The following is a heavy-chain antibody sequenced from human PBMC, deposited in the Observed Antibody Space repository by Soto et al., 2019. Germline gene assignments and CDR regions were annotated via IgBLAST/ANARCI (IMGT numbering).Heavy chain of an antibody. CDR2: IYYTGST. J-gene: IGHJ6*03. CDR3: ARRATNHYDYYMDV. CDR1: GGSISSHY. D-gene: IGHD1-26*01. V-gene: IGHV4-59*08. Sequence: QVQLQESGPGLVKASETLSLTCTVSGGSISSHYWSWIRQPPGKGLEWIGYIYYTGSTNYNPALKSRVTISVHTSNNQFSLQLTSVTAADTAVYYCARRATNHYDYYMDVWGNGTTVTASS.